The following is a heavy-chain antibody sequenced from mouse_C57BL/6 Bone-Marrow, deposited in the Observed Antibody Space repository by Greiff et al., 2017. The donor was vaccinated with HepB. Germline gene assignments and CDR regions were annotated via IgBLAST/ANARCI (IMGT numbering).Heavy chain of an antibody. CDR2: ISYDGSN. CDR3: ARDPIYDGYYEVYFDY. D-gene: IGHD2-3*01. CDR1: GYSITSGYY. V-gene: IGHV3-6*01. J-gene: IGHJ2*01. Sequence: DVQLQESGPGLVKPSQSLSLTCSVTGYSITSGYYWNWIRQFPGNKLEWMGYISYDGSNNYNPSLKNRISITRDTSKNQFFLKLNSVTTEDTATYYCARDPIYDGYYEVYFDYWGQGTTLTVSS.